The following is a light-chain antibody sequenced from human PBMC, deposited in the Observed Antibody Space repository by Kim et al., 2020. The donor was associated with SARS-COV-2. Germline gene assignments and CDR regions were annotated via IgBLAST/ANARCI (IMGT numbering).Light chain of an antibody. Sequence: ASVKLTCTLRSGHSSYAVAWHHHPPGKGPGYLLTLNSDGSPIKGHGIPQRSSGSRSGAQPCLPIAGRQSEEGADYYCQTWGGGIQVFGGGAQLTVL. CDR1: SGHSSYA. J-gene: IGLJ3*02. V-gene: IGLV4-69*01. CDR3: QTWGGGIQV. CDR2: LNSDGSP.